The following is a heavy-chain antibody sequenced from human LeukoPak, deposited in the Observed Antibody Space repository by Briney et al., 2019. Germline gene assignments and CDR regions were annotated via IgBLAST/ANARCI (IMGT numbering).Heavy chain of an antibody. CDR2: INHSGST. CDR1: GGSFSGYY. J-gene: IGHJ4*02. V-gene: IGHV4-34*01. Sequence: SETLSLTCAVYGGSFSGYYWSWIRQPPGKGLEWIGEINHSGSTNYNPSLKSRVTISVDTSKNQFSLKLSSVTAADTAVYYCARGRGMAGLRFLEGYYFDYWGQGTLVTVSS. D-gene: IGHD3-3*01. CDR3: ARGRGMAGLRFLEGYYFDY.